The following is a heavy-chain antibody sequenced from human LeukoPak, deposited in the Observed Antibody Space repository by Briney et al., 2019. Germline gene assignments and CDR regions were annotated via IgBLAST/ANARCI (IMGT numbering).Heavy chain of an antibody. D-gene: IGHD6-19*01. CDR3: ARVRTRIAVAASLGY. CDR2: INAGNGNT. Sequence: ASVTVSCKASGYTFTSYAMHWVRQAPGQRLEWMGWINAGNGNTKYSQKFQGRVTITRDTSASTAYMELSSLRSEDTAVYYCARVRTRIAVAASLGYWGQGTLVTVSS. V-gene: IGHV1-3*01. CDR1: GYTFTSYA. J-gene: IGHJ4*02.